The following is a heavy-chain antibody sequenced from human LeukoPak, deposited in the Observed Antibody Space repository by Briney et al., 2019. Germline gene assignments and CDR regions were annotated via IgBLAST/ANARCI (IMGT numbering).Heavy chain of an antibody. J-gene: IGHJ3*02. CDR2: ISGTGGNT. V-gene: IGHV3-23*01. CDR1: GFTFSTYA. D-gene: IGHD3-22*01. CDR3: AMGIYYDTQGAFDI. Sequence: PGGSLGLSCAASGFTFSTYAMNWVRQAPGKGLEWVSLISGTGGNTYYADSVRGRFTISRDNSKNTLYLQMNSPRAEDTAVYYCAMGIYYDTQGAFDIWGQGTMVTVSS.